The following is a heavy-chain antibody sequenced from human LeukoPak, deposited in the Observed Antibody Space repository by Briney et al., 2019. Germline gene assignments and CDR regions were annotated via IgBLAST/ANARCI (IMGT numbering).Heavy chain of an antibody. CDR2: ISPNGDDS. CDR3: ARGKKIIARPNYFFFMDV. Sequence: ASVKVSCKASEHTFSGYYIQWVRQAPGQGLEWLGWISPNGDDSDHAQKFQGRVTMTRDTSISTAYMELRTLRSDDTAVYYCARGKKIIARPNYFFFMDVWGKGTTVTVSS. J-gene: IGHJ6*03. D-gene: IGHD6-6*01. V-gene: IGHV1-2*02. CDR1: EHTFSGYY.